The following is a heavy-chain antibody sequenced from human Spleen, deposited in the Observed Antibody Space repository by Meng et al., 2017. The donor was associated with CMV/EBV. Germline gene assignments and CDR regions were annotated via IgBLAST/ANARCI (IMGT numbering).Heavy chain of an antibody. J-gene: IGHJ4*02. D-gene: IGHD2-2*03. Sequence: GGSLRLSCAASGFTFSSYGMHWVRQAPGKGLEWVANIKQDGSERYYVDSVKGRFTISRDNAKNSVYLQMDNLRVDDTAVYYCARGDGWIFRHWGQGTLVTVSS. CDR3: ARGDGWIFRH. V-gene: IGHV3-7*01. CDR2: IKQDGSER. CDR1: GFTFSSYG.